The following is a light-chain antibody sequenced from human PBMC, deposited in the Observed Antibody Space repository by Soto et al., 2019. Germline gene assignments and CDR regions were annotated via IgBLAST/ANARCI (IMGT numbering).Light chain of an antibody. Sequence: DIQMTQSPSSLSASVGDRVTITCRASQSISSYLNWYQQKPGKAPKLLIYAASRLQSGVPSRFNGSGSGNEFPLNISILPPEKFSTFYCQQSYSTPLTFGGGTKVEIK. CDR1: QSISSY. V-gene: IGKV1-39*01. J-gene: IGKJ4*01. CDR3: QQSYSTPLT. CDR2: AAS.